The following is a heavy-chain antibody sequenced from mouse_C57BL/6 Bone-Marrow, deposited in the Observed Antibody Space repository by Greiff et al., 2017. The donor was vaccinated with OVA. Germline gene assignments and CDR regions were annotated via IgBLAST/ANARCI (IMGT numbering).Heavy chain of an antibody. J-gene: IGHJ2*01. D-gene: IGHD1-1*01. Sequence: QVQLQQSGAELVRPGASVTLSCKASGYTFTDYEMHWVKQTPVHGLEWIGAIDPETGGTAYNQKFKGKAILTADKSSSTAYMELRSLTSEDSAVYYCTRSVITTVVAPAYFDYRGQGTTLTVSS. CDR3: TRSVITTVVAPAYFDY. CDR2: IDPETGGT. CDR1: GYTFTDYE. V-gene: IGHV1-15*01.